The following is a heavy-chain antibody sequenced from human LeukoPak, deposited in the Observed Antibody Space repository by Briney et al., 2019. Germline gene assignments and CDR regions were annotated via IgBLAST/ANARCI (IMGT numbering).Heavy chain of an antibody. CDR3: AREFWDAFDI. V-gene: IGHV4-39*02. J-gene: IGHJ3*02. CDR2: IYYSGST. CDR1: GGSISSSSYY. Sequence: SETLSLTCTVSGGSISSSSYYWGWIRQPPGKGLEWIGSIYYSGSTYYNPSLKSRVTISVDTSKNQFSLKLSSVTAADTAVYYCAREFWDAFDIWGQGTMVTVSS. D-gene: IGHD3-3*01.